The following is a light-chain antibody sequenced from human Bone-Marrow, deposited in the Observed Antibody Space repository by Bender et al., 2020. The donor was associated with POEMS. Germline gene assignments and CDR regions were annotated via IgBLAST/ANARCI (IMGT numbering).Light chain of an antibody. J-gene: IGLJ3*02. CDR2: DVT. V-gene: IGLV2-11*01. Sequence: QAALTQPRSVSGSPRQSVTISCTGASSNIGNYNFVSWYQQHPGKAPKLIIYDVTKRPSGVPDRFSGSKSGNTASLTISGLQAEDEGDYYCSSYTMRSTLVFGGGTKLTVL. CDR3: SSYTMRSTLV. CDR1: SSNIGNYNF.